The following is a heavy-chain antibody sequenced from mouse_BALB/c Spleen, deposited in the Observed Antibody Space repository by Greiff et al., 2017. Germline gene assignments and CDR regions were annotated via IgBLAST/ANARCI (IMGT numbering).Heavy chain of an antibody. CDR2: ISSGSSTI. Sequence: EVHLVESGGGLVQPGGSRKLSCAASGFTFSSFGMHWVRQAPEKGLEWVAYISSGSSTIYYADTVKGRFTISRDNPKNTLFLQMTSLRSEDTAMYYCARSEGDFYFDYWGQGTTLTVSS. CDR3: ARSEGDFYFDY. J-gene: IGHJ2*01. CDR1: GFTFSSFG. V-gene: IGHV5-17*02. D-gene: IGHD3-3*01.